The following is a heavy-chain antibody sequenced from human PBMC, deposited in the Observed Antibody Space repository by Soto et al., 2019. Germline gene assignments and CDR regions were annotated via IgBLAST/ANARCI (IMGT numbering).Heavy chain of an antibody. D-gene: IGHD3-22*01. Sequence: EVQLVESGGGLVKPGGSLRLSCAASGFTFSNAWMSWVRQAPGKGLEWVGRIKSKTDGGTTDYAAPVKGRFTISGYDFKNTLYLQKNRMKTGVTAVCYSTPDYASSGQGYWVQGHLVTVSS. CDR2: IKSKTDGGTT. CDR1: GFTFSNAW. CDR3: TPDYASSGQGY. J-gene: IGHJ4*02. V-gene: IGHV3-15*01.